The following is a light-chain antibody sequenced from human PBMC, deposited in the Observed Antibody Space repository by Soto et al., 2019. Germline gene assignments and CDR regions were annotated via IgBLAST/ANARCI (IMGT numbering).Light chain of an antibody. Sequence: EIVLTQSPGTLSLSPGEGATLSCRASQGIGYTLAWYQHKPGQTPRLLIYDASNRATGIPARFSGSGSGTDFTLTISSLEPEDFAVYYCQQRSNWPRTFGQGTKVDIK. J-gene: IGKJ1*01. CDR1: QGIGYT. CDR2: DAS. CDR3: QQRSNWPRT. V-gene: IGKV3-11*01.